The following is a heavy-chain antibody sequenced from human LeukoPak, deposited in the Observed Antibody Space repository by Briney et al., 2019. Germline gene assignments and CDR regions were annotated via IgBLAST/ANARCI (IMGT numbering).Heavy chain of an antibody. CDR2: ISGSGGST. Sequence: GGSLRLSCAASGFTFSSYAMSWVRQAPGKGLEWVSAISGSGGSTYYADSVKGRFTISRDNSKNTLYLQMNSLRAEDTAVYYCAKDLGTYYYDSSGYYYVSHYFDYWGQGTLVTVSS. J-gene: IGHJ4*02. V-gene: IGHV3-23*01. D-gene: IGHD3-22*01. CDR3: AKDLGTYYYDSSGYYYVSHYFDY. CDR1: GFTFSSYA.